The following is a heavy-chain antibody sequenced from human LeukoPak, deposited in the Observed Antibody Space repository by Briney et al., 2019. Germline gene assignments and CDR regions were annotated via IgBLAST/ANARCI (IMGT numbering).Heavy chain of an antibody. D-gene: IGHD1-26*01. J-gene: IGHJ4*02. CDR1: GYTFTNYY. V-gene: IGHV1-46*01. CDR3: ARSLSRGSNYFVWSMIDD. Sequence: GASVKVSCKAPGYTFTNYYMHWVRQAPGQGLEWMGIINPSDGSTSYTQKFQGRVTMTSDTSTSTVYMNLRSLRSEDTAVYYCARSLSRGSNYFVWSMIDDWGQGTLVIASS. CDR2: INPSDGST.